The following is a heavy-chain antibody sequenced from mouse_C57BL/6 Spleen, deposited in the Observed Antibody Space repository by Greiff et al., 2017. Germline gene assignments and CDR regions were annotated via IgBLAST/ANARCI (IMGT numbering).Heavy chain of an antibody. Sequence: QVQLQQSGAELVKPGASVKISCKASCYAFSSYWMNWLQQRPGKGLAWIGQLSPGDGDTNYNGKFKVKATLTTYKSSSTAYMQLRSLTSEDPAVYLWSTLDYSDYGGQGTTRTVSA. V-gene: IGHV1-80*01. J-gene: IGHJ2*01. CDR1: CYAFSSYW. CDR3: STLDYSDY. CDR2: LSPGDGDT.